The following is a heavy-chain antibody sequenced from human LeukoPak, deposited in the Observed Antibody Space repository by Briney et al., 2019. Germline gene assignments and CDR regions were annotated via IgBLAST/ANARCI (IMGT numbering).Heavy chain of an antibody. V-gene: IGHV4-31*03. Sequence: SETLSLTCTVAGGSISSSGYYWTWIRQHPGKGLEWVGYIHSIGTTYYNPSLKTRATISVDTSRNQFSLNLTSLTAADAAVYYCANAPRTGDCSRTSCPRYMDVWGKGTTVTVSS. J-gene: IGHJ6*03. CDR2: IHSIGTT. CDR1: GGSISSSGYY. CDR3: ANAPRTGDCSRTSCPRYMDV. D-gene: IGHD2-2*03.